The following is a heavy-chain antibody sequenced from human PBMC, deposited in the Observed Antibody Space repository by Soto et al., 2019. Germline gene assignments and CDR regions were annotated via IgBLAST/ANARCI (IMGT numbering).Heavy chain of an antibody. CDR3: AREDYYDSSGSRY. CDR2: ISGSGGST. J-gene: IGHJ4*02. V-gene: IGHV3-23*01. Sequence: GGSLRLSCAASGFTFSSYAMSWVRQAPGKGLEWVSAISGSGGSTYYADSVKGRFTISRDNAKNSLYLQMNSLRAEDTAVYYCAREDYYDSSGSRYWGQGTLVTVSS. CDR1: GFTFSSYA. D-gene: IGHD3-22*01.